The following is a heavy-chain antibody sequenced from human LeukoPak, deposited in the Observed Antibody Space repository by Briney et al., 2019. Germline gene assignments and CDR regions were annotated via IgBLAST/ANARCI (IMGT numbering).Heavy chain of an antibody. CDR2: ISGSGGST. CDR3: AKDLVLRFLEWPSSDAFDI. V-gene: IGHV3-23*01. Sequence: GGSLRLSCAASGFTFSSYAMSWVRQAPGKGLEWVSAISGSGGSTYYADSVKGRFTISRDNSKNTLYLQMNSLRAEDTAVYYCAKDLVLRFLEWPSSDAFDIWGQGTMVTVSS. J-gene: IGHJ3*02. CDR1: GFTFSSYA. D-gene: IGHD3-3*01.